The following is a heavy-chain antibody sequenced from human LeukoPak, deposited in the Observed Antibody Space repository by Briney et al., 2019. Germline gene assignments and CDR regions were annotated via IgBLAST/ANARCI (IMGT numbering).Heavy chain of an antibody. CDR1: GFTFNNYA. V-gene: IGHV3-23*01. CDR3: AKSRGIYDNSGWRTFDY. CDR2: ISGSGGST. Sequence: PGGSLRLSCAASGFTFNNYAMGWVRQAPGKGLEWVSAISGSGGSTYYADSVKGRFTISRDNSKNTLYLQMNSLRAEDTAIYYCAKSRGIYDNSGWRTFDYWGQGTLVTVSS. J-gene: IGHJ4*02. D-gene: IGHD6-19*01.